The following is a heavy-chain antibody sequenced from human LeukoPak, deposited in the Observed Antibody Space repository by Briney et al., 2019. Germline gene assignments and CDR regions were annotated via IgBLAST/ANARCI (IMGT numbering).Heavy chain of an antibody. V-gene: IGHV4-59*13. J-gene: IGHJ5*01. Sequence: KSSGTLSLTCSVSGGSMSSYYFNWSRQPPGKGLEWIGGIHHNGITNYNPSLTNRVAISLDTSMDQFSLKLTSLAAADTAVYYCARSHSSGWYLGWFDPWGQGTLVTVSS. CDR1: GGSMSSYY. CDR3: ARSHSSGWYLGWFDP. D-gene: IGHD6-19*01. CDR2: IHHNGIT.